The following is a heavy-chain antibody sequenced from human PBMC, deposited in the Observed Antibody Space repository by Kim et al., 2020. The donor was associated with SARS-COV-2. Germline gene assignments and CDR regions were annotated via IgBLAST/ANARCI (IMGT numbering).Heavy chain of an antibody. Sequence: GGSLRLSCAASGFTFSSYSMNWVRQAPGKGLEWVSSISSSSSYTYYADSVKGRFTISRDNAKNTMYLQMNSLRVEDTAVYYCARDSYWGQGTLVTVSS. CDR3: ARDSY. CDR2: ISSSSSYT. V-gene: IGHV3-21*01. CDR1: GFTFSSYS. J-gene: IGHJ4*02.